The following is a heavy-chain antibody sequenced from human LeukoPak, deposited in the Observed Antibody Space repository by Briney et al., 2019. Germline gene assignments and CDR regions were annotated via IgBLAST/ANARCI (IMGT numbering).Heavy chain of an antibody. CDR1: GFTFSSYA. V-gene: IGHV3-30-3*02. CDR3: AKSRQIGIVGTFDY. CDR2: ISYDGSNK. D-gene: IGHD1-26*01. Sequence: PGRSLRLSCAASGFTFSSYAMHWVRQAPGKGLEWVAVISYDGSNKYYADSVKGRFTISRDNAKNSLYLQMNSLRAEDTALYYCAKSRQIGIVGTFDYWGQGTLVTVSS. J-gene: IGHJ4*02.